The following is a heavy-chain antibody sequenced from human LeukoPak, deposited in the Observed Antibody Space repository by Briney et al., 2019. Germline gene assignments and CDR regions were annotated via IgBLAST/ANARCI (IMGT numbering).Heavy chain of an antibody. CDR1: SYTFTSYG. V-gene: IGHV1-18*01. D-gene: IGHD1-26*01. Sequence: ASVKVSCKASSYTFTSYGITWVRQAPGQGLEWMGWISAYNGHTNYPQKLQGRVTMTTDTSTSTAYMELRSLRSDDTAVYYCARDQGGSYYFDYWGQGTLVTVSS. CDR3: ARDQGGSYYFDY. CDR2: ISAYNGHT. J-gene: IGHJ4*02.